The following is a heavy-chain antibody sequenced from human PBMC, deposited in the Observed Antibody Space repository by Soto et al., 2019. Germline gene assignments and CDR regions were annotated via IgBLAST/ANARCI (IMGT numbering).Heavy chain of an antibody. V-gene: IGHV3-23*01. CDR1: GFTFSSYA. J-gene: IGHJ3*02. D-gene: IGHD4-17*01. Sequence: GGSLRLSCAASGFTFSSYAMSWVRQAPGKGLEWVSAISGSGGSTYSADSVKGRFNISRDNSKNTLYLQMNSLRAEDTAVYYCAKDGHYGDYFPAFDIWGQGTMVTVSS. CDR2: ISGSGGST. CDR3: AKDGHYGDYFPAFDI.